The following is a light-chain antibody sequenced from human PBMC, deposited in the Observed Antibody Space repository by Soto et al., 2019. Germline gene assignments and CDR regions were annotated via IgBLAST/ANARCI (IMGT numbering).Light chain of an antibody. CDR1: QSVSNN. CDR3: QQYNIWPLWT. Sequence: ILMTQSPATLSVSPGERATLSCRASQSVSNNLAWYQQKPGQAPRLLIYDASTRATGIPARFSGSGSGTEFNLTISGLQSEDIAVYYCQQYNIWPLWTFGHGTKVEVK. V-gene: IGKV3-15*01. CDR2: DAS. J-gene: IGKJ1*01.